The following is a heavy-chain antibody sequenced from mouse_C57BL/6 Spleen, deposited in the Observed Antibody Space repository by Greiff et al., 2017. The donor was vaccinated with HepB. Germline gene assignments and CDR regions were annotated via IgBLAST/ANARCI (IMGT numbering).Heavy chain of an antibody. CDR3: AVGLTTVVAPMDY. Sequence: VQLKQSGAELVKPGASVKLSCTASGFNIKDYYMHWVKQRTEQGLEWIGRIDPEDGETKYAPKFPGKATITADTSSNTAYLQLSSLTSEDTAVYYCAVGLTTVVAPMDYWGQGTSVTVSS. J-gene: IGHJ4*01. CDR2: IDPEDGET. D-gene: IGHD1-1*01. CDR1: GFNIKDYY. V-gene: IGHV14-2*01.